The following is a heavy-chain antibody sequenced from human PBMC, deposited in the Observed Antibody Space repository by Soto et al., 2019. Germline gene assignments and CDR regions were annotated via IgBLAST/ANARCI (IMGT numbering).Heavy chain of an antibody. Sequence: PGGSLRLSCAASGFTFSSYAMSWVRQAPGKGLEWVSAISGSGGSTYYADSVKGRFTISRDNSKNTLYLQMNSLRAEDTAVYYCAKIPLPYYYDSSGYPPPWGQGTLVTVSS. J-gene: IGHJ5*02. CDR1: GFTFSSYA. CDR3: AKIPLPYYYDSSGYPPP. V-gene: IGHV3-23*01. D-gene: IGHD3-22*01. CDR2: ISGSGGST.